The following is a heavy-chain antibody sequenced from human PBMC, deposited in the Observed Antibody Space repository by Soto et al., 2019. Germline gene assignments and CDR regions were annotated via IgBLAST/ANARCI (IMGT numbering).Heavy chain of an antibody. V-gene: IGHV4-34*01. Sequence: PSETLSITFAVYGGAFRGFYWRWIGHTLGKGLEWIGEINHSGSTNYNPSLKSRVTISVDTSKNQFSLKLSSVTAADTAVYYCARGKRGYGRLVGGWFDPWGQGTLVTVS. CDR3: ARGKRGYGRLVGGWFDP. D-gene: IGHD5-12*01. CDR1: GGAFRGFY. J-gene: IGHJ5*02. CDR2: INHSGST.